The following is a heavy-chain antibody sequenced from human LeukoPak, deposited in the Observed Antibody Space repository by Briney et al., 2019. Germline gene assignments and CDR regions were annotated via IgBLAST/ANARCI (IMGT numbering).Heavy chain of an antibody. D-gene: IGHD2-21*02. CDR3: ANLAYCGADCWNDFDI. CDR1: GFTFSSYA. Sequence: GGSLRLSCAASGFTFSSYAMSWVRQAPGKGLEWVSAISGSGGSTYYADSVKGRFTISRDNSKNTLYLQMNSLRAEDTAVYYCANLAYCGADCWNDFDIWGQGTMVTVSS. CDR2: ISGSGGST. V-gene: IGHV3-23*01. J-gene: IGHJ3*02.